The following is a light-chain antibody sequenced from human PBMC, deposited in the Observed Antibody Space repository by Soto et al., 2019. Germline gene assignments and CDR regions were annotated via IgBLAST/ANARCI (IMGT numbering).Light chain of an antibody. V-gene: IGKV3-11*01. CDR3: QQCSAWPQT. CDR2: DAS. Sequence: EIVLTQSPAALSLSPGERVTLSCRASQNVNSFLAWYQQKPGLAPRLLIYDASNRSTSIPARFSGSGSGTDFTLTISSLEPEDFAVYYGQQCSAWPQTFGQGTKLEIK. CDR1: QNVNSF. J-gene: IGKJ2*01.